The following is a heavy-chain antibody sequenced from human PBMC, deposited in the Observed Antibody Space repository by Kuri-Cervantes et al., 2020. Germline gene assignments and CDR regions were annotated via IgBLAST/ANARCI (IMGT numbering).Heavy chain of an antibody. V-gene: IGHV3-21*01. J-gene: IGHJ3*02. CDR2: ISSSSSYI. Sequence: GGSLRLSCAASGFTFSSYSMNWVRQAPGKGLEWVSSISSSSSYIYYADSVKGRFTISRDNAKNSLYLQMNSLRAEDTAVYYCARDNQYYGSSGYKRAGDAFDIWGQGTMVTVSS. D-gene: IGHD3-22*01. CDR1: GFTFSSYS. CDR3: ARDNQYYGSSGYKRAGDAFDI.